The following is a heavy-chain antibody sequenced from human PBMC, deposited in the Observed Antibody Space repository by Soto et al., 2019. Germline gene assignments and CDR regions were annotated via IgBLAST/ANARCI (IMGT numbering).Heavy chain of an antibody. J-gene: IGHJ4*02. CDR3: ARDIGIAAGKDY. CDR1: GCTFSSYW. CDR2: IKQDGSEK. Sequence: GGSLRLSCAASGCTFSSYWMSWVRQAPGKGLEWVANIKQDGSEKYYVDSVKGRFTISRDNAKNSLYLQMNSLRAEDTAVYYCARDIGIAAGKDYWGQGT. V-gene: IGHV3-7*01. D-gene: IGHD6-13*01.